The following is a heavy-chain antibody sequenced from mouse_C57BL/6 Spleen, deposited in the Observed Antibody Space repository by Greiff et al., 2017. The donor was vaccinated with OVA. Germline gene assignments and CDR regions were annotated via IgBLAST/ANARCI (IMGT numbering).Heavy chain of an antibody. Sequence: VQLQQPGAELVKPGASVKLSCKASGYTFTSYWMQWVKQRPGQGLEWIGEIDPSDSYTNYNQKFKGKATLTVDTSSSTAYMQLSSLTSEDSAVYYCARAIITTVVATEGFAYWGQGTLVTVSA. CDR3: ARAIITTVVATEGFAY. J-gene: IGHJ3*01. CDR1: GYTFTSYW. V-gene: IGHV1-50*01. D-gene: IGHD1-1*01. CDR2: IDPSDSYT.